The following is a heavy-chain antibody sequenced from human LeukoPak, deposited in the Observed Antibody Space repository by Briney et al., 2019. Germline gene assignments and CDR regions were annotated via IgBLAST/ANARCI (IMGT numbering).Heavy chain of an antibody. CDR3: AREGLKVRGALDY. V-gene: IGHV4-61*02. CDR1: GGSISSGSYY. Sequence: SQTLSLTCTVSGGSISSGSYYWSWIRQPAGKGLEWIGRIYTSGSTNYNPSLKSRVTISVDRSKNQFSLKLSSVTAADTAVYYCAREGLKVRGALDYWGQGTLVTVSS. J-gene: IGHJ4*02. D-gene: IGHD3-10*01. CDR2: IYTSGST.